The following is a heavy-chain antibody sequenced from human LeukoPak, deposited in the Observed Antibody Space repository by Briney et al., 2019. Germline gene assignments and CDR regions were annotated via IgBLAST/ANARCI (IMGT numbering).Heavy chain of an antibody. Sequence: GGSLRLSCAASGFTFSSYAMSWVRQAPGKGLEWVSGISGSGGTTYYADSVKGRFTISRDNSKNTLYLQMNRLRAEDTAVYYCAKRSPGRSGFDYWGQGTLVTVSS. D-gene: IGHD1-26*01. CDR2: ISGSGGTT. CDR1: GFTFSSYA. V-gene: IGHV3-23*01. CDR3: AKRSPGRSGFDY. J-gene: IGHJ4*02.